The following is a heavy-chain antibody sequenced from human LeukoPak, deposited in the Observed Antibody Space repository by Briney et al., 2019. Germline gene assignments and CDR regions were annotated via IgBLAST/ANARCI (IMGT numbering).Heavy chain of an antibody. CDR3: ARDRTAMIDY. Sequence: GGSLRLSYAASGFTFSSYSMNWVRQPPGKGLEWVSSISSSSSYIYYADSVKGRFTITREHAKNSLYLPMNSLRAEDTAVYYCARDRTAMIDYWGQGTLVTVSS. J-gene: IGHJ4*02. D-gene: IGHD2-2*01. V-gene: IGHV3-21*01. CDR1: GFTFSSYS. CDR2: ISSSSSYI.